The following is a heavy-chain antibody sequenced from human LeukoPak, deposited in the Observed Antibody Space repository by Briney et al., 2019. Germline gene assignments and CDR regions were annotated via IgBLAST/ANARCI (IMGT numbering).Heavy chain of an antibody. D-gene: IGHD3-9*01. CDR2: ISAYNGNT. CDR1: GYTFTSYG. V-gene: IGHV1-18*04. CDR3: ARSDYDILTGYFDY. Sequence: GASVKVSCKASGYTFTSYGISWVRQAPGQGLEWMGWISAYNGNTNYAQKLQGRVTMTTDTSTSTAYMELRSLRSDDTAVYYRARSDYDILTGYFDYWGQGTLVTVSS. J-gene: IGHJ4*02.